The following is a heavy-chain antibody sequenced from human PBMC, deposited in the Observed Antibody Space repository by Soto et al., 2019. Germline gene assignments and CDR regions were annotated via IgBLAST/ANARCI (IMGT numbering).Heavy chain of an antibody. CDR2: VAENGYI. J-gene: IGHJ4*02. CDR3: ARNRYDGYDFDY. V-gene: IGHV4-4*02. CDR1: SGSISSSRW. D-gene: IGHD5-12*01. Sequence: QVQLQESGPGLVKPSETLSLTCTVSSGSISSSRWWSWVRQSPGKGLEWIGEVAENGYIHCIPSLKSRLTISRDESKNRFSLRLTSVTAADTALYYCARNRYDGYDFDYWGQGALVTVSS.